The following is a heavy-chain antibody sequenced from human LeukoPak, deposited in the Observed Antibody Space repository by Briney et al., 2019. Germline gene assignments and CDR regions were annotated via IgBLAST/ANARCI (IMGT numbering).Heavy chain of an antibody. D-gene: IGHD3-22*01. CDR3: AKGIVVVITTNAFDI. V-gene: IGHV3-23*01. CDR1: GFTFSSYA. CDR2: ISGSGGGT. J-gene: IGHJ3*02. Sequence: GGSLRLSCAASGFTFSSYAMSWVRQAPGKGLEWVSAISGSGGGTYYADSVKGRFTISRDNSKNTLYLQMNSLRAEDTAVYYCAKGIVVVITTNAFDIWGQGTMVTVSS.